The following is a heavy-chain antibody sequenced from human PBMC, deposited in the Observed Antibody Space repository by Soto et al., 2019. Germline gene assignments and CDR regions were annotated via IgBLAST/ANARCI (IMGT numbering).Heavy chain of an antibody. CDR1: GFTFSSYG. Sequence: PGGSLRLSCAASGFTFSSYGIHWVRQAPGKGLEWVAVISYDGSDKYYADSVKGRFTISRDNSKNTLYLQMNSLRAEDTAVYYCAKDPNHCSGGSCNYYFDSWGQGTLVTVSS. CDR3: AKDPNHCSGGSCNYYFDS. J-gene: IGHJ4*02. CDR2: ISYDGSDK. V-gene: IGHV3-30*18. D-gene: IGHD2-15*01.